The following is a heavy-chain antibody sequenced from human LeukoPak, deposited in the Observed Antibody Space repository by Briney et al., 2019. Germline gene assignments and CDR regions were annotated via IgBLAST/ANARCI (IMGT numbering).Heavy chain of an antibody. Sequence: GRSLRLSCAASGFTFDDHAMHWVRQAPGKGLEWVAGINWSSGTIVYADSVEGRSTISRDNAKNSLYLQMNSLRTEDTAVYFCAKDLRAPGFTGTLDFWGQGTLVTVSS. V-gene: IGHV3-9*01. CDR3: AKDLRAPGFTGTLDF. CDR1: GFTFDDHA. CDR2: INWSSGTI. D-gene: IGHD1-1*01. J-gene: IGHJ4*02.